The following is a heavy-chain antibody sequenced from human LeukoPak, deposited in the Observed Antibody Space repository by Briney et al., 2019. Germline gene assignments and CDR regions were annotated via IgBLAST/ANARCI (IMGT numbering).Heavy chain of an antibody. J-gene: IGHJ4*02. V-gene: IGHV3-21*01. CDR3: ARVRGYSYGFDY. Sequence: GGSPRLSCAASGFTFSSYSMNWVRQAPGKGLEWVSSISSSSSYIYYADSVKGRFTISRDNAKNSLYLQMNSLRAEDTAVYYCARVRGYSYGFDYWGQGTLVTVSS. CDR1: GFTFSSYS. D-gene: IGHD5-18*01. CDR2: ISSSSSYI.